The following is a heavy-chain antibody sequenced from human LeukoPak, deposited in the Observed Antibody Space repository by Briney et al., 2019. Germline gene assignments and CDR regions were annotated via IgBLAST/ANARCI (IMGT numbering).Heavy chain of an antibody. CDR3: ARGGSDSWSGYFDY. Sequence: SETLSLTCTVSGGSITNYYWSWIRQPPGKGLEWIGYISYSGTTYYNPSLKSRVTISVDTSKNHFSLKLSSVTAADTAVYYCARGGSDSWSGYFDYWGQGTLVTVSS. CDR1: GGSITNYY. D-gene: IGHD6-13*01. J-gene: IGHJ4*02. V-gene: IGHV4-59*01. CDR2: ISYSGTT.